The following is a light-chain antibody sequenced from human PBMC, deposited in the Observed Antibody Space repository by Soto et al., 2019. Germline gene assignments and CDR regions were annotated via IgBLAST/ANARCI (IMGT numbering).Light chain of an antibody. Sequence: DIQMTQSPSTLSVSAGYRVTITCRASQSISSWLAWYQQNPGKAPKVLIYKASSLECGVPSRFSGSGSGTEFTLTISRLQPDDLATYYCQHYSTYPWTFGQGTKVEIK. V-gene: IGKV1-5*03. CDR3: QHYSTYPWT. CDR2: KAS. CDR1: QSISSW. J-gene: IGKJ1*01.